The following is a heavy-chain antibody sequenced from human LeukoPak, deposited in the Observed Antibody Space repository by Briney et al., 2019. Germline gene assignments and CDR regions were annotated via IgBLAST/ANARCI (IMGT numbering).Heavy chain of an antibody. V-gene: IGHV3-11*01. D-gene: IGHD2-8*01. Sequence: GGSLRLSCVASGVAIRNSWMSWVRQAPGKGLEWLSYTRDSDNNLYYADSVKGRFTISRDNAQTSLYLQMNSLRAEDTAVYYCARRIMGTTGHAFDFWGQGTMVTVSS. CDR3: ARRIMGTTGHAFDF. CDR1: GVAIRNSW. J-gene: IGHJ3*01. CDR2: TRDSDNNL.